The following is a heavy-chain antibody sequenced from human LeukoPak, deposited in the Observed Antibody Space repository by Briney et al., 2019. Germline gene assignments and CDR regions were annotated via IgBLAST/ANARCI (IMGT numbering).Heavy chain of an antibody. J-gene: IGHJ4*02. CDR2: IYYSGST. CDR1: GGSISSGGYY. D-gene: IGHD2-2*03. V-gene: IGHV4-31*03. CDR3: ASGSDGYCSSTSCYAFDY. Sequence: SGTLSLTCTVSGGSISSGGYYWSWIRQHPGKGLEWIGYIYYSGSTYYNPSLKSRVTISVDTSKNQFSLKLSSVTAADTAVYYCASGSDGYCSSTSCYAFDYWGQGTLVTVSS.